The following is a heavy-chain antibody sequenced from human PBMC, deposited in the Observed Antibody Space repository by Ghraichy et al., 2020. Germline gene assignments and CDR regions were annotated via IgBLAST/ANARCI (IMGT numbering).Heavy chain of an antibody. D-gene: IGHD3-9*01. Sequence: SETLSLTCTVSGYSISSGYYWGWIRQPPGKGLEWIGSIYHSGSTYYNPSLKSRVTISVDTSKNQFSLKLSSVTAADTAVYYCARYIAPALRYFDWSDAFDIWGQGTMVTVSS. CDR3: ARYIAPALRYFDWSDAFDI. V-gene: IGHV4-38-2*02. CDR2: IYHSGST. J-gene: IGHJ3*02. CDR1: GYSISSGYY.